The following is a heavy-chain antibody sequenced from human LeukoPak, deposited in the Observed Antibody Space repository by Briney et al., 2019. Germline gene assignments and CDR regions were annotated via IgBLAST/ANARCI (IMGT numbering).Heavy chain of an antibody. J-gene: IGHJ4*02. CDR3: ARGTGPPLGYCSGGSCYGYYFDY. CDR2: IYYSGST. Sequence: SETLSLTCTVSGGSISSYYWSWIRQPPGKGLEWIGYIYYSGSTNYNPSLKSRVTISVDTSKNQFSLKLSSVTAADTAVYYCARGTGPPLGYCSGGSCYGYYFDYWGKGTLVTVSS. V-gene: IGHV4-59*01. CDR1: GGSISSYY. D-gene: IGHD2-15*01.